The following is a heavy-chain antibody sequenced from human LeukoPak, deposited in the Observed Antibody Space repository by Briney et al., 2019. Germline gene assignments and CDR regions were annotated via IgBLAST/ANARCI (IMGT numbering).Heavy chain of an antibody. CDR2: INPNSGGT. CDR1: GYTFTGYH. V-gene: IGHV1-2*02. Sequence: ASVKVSCKASGYTFTGYHMHWVRQAPGQGPEWMGWINPNSGGTNYAQKFQGRVTMTRDTSISAAFMELSGLTSDDTAVYYCASGGPATTYETLYYFDYWGQGSLVTVSS. J-gene: IGHJ4*02. CDR3: ASGGPATTYETLYYFDY. D-gene: IGHD4-17*01.